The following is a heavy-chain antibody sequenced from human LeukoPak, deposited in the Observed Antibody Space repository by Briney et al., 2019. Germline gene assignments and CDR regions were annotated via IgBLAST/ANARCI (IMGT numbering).Heavy chain of an antibody. J-gene: IGHJ4*02. D-gene: IGHD3-10*01. V-gene: IGHV1-46*01. CDR2: INPSGGST. CDR3: ARLLGNNYYGSGSSIDY. CDR1: GYTFTSYY. Sequence: GASVKVSCKASGYTFTSYYMHWVRQAPGQGLEWMGIINPSGGSTSYAQKFQGRVTMTRDTSTSTVYMELSSLRSEDTAVYYCARLLGNNYYGSGSSIDYWGQGTLVTVSS.